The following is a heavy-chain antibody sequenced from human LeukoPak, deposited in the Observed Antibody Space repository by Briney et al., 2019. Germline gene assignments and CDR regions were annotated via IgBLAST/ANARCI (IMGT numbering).Heavy chain of an antibody. CDR3: AKARTATTAGWFDP. CDR1: GLTFSSFL. J-gene: IGHJ5*02. V-gene: IGHV3-23*01. CDR2: VSGSGGTT. Sequence: PPGGSLRLSCAASGLTFSSFLSTWVRQAPGKGLEWVSTVSGSGGTTFYADSVKGRFTISRDNSKNTLYLQMNSLRVEDTALYYCAKARTATTAGWFDPWGQGTLVTVSS. D-gene: IGHD2-21*02.